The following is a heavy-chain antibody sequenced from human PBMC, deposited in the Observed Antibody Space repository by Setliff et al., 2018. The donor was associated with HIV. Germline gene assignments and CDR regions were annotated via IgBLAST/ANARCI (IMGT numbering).Heavy chain of an antibody. CDR2: IYTSESS. J-gene: IGHJ2*01. CDR1: GGSISSYY. V-gene: IGHV4-4*08. CDR3: ARSARFSYASGSRRYFDL. Sequence: KPSETLSLTCSVSGGSISSYYWSWIRQPPGKGLEWIGYIYTSESSNYNPSLKSRVTFSVDTSKNQFSLKLSSVTAADTAVYYCARSARFSYASGSRRYFDLWGRGTLVTVSS. D-gene: IGHD3-10*01.